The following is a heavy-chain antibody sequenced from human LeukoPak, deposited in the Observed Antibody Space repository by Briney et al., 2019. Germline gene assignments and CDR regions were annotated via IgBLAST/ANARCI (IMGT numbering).Heavy chain of an antibody. CDR1: GTSISSYS. V-gene: IGHV4-59*01. J-gene: IGHJ4*02. Sequence: SETLSLSCTVPGTSISSYSWNWVRHPLGKRLEWIWYIDNTGSTNYNPSLKRRVTISVDTSKHQFSLNLKSAPAAATAGYFCARVRKGGCLPDDWGQGTPVTVSS. CDR3: ARVRKGGCLPDD. D-gene: IGHD6-25*01. CDR2: IDNTGST.